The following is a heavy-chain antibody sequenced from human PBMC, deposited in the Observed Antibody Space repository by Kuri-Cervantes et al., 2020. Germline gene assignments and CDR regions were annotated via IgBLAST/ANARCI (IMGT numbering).Heavy chain of an antibody. J-gene: IGHJ3*02. CDR3: AKTFSGSFVGHAFDI. CDR1: GYTFTGYY. CDR2: INPNSGGT. V-gene: IGHV1-2*02. Sequence: ASVKVSCKASGYTFTGYYMHWVRQAPGQGLEWMGWINPNSGGTNYAQKFQGRVTMTRDTSISTAYMELSRLRSDDTAVYYCAKTFSGSFVGHAFDIWGQGTMVTVSS. D-gene: IGHD5-12*01.